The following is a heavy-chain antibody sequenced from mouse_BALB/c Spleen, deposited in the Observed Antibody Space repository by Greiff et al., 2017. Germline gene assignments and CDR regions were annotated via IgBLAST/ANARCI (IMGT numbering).Heavy chain of an antibody. D-gene: IGHD1-1*01. CDR2: ISDGGSYT. V-gene: IGHV5-4*02. J-gene: IGHJ2*01. CDR3: ARDRGYGSSYFDY. CDR1: GFTFSDYY. Sequence: EVQVVESGGGLVKPGGSLKLSCAASGFTFSDYYMYWVRQTPEKGLEWVATISDGGSYTYYPDSVKGRFTISRDNAKNNLYLQMSSLKSEDTAMYYCARDRGYGSSYFDYWGQGTTLTVSS.